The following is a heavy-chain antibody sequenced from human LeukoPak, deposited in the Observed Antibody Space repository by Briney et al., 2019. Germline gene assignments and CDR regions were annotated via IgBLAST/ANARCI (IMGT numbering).Heavy chain of an antibody. CDR2: INTGGDT. CDR1: GYTFTNYA. V-gene: IGHV1-3*04. D-gene: IGHD3-10*01. J-gene: IGHJ4*02. Sequence: GASVKVSCKASGYTFTNYAMHWVRQAPGQRLEWMGWINTGGDTAYSQRFQGRVTIISDTSASTAYMDLSNLRSEDTAVYYCAREGFGSGTNFDYWGQGSLVTVSS. CDR3: AREGFGSGTNFDY.